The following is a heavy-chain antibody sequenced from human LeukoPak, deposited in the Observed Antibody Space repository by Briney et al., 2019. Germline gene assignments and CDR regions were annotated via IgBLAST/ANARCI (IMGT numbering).Heavy chain of an antibody. D-gene: IGHD4-11*01. CDR3: ARDPSNYANNWFDP. J-gene: IGHJ5*02. CDR1: GFTFSSYW. V-gene: IGHV3-7*01. Sequence: PGGSLRLSCAASGFTFSSYWMSWVRQAPGKGLEWVANIKQDGSEKYYVDSVKGRFTISRDNAKNSLYLQMNSLRAEDTAVYYCARDPSNYANNWFDPWGQGTLVTVSS. CDR2: IKQDGSEK.